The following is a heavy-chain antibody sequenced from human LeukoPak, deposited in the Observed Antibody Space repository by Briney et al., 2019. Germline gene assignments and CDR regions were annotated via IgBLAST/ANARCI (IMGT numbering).Heavy chain of an antibody. Sequence: PSETLSLTCTVSGGSISSNNYYWGWIRQPPGKGLEWIGSIYYSGSTYYNPSLKSRVTISVDTSKNQFSLKLSSVTAADTAVYYCARESDILTGYYDYWGQGTLVTVSS. V-gene: IGHV4-39*02. CDR2: IYYSGST. J-gene: IGHJ4*02. CDR3: ARESDILTGYYDY. CDR1: GGSISSNNYY. D-gene: IGHD3-9*01.